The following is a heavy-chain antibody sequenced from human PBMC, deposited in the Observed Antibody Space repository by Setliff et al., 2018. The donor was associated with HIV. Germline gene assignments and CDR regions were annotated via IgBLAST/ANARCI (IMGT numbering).Heavy chain of an antibody. J-gene: IGHJ4*02. CDR2: INPKSGAT. CDR3: ARAYSANYRGGGHFDY. CDR1: GYTFTDYF. V-gene: IGHV1-2*02. D-gene: IGHD1-7*01. Sequence: ASVKVSCKTSGYTFTDYFIHWVRQAPGQGLEWMGWINPKSGATNFAQKFQVRVTMTRDTSINTAYMVVNRLRSDDTAIYYCARAYSANYRGGGHFDYWGQGTLVTVSS.